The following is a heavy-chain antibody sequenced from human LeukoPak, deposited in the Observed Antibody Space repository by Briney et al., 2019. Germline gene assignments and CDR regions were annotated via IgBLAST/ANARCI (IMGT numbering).Heavy chain of an antibody. CDR1: GGSISSSSYY. CDR2: IYYSGST. Sequence: SETLSLTCTVSGGSISSSSYYWGCIRQPPGKGLECIGYIYYSGSTYYNPSLKSRVTISVDTSKNQFSLKLSSVTAADTAVYYCARGAEGEKEPLGELSLDYWGQGTLVTVSS. D-gene: IGHD3-16*02. CDR3: ARGAEGEKEPLGELSLDY. V-gene: IGHV4-31*03. J-gene: IGHJ4*02.